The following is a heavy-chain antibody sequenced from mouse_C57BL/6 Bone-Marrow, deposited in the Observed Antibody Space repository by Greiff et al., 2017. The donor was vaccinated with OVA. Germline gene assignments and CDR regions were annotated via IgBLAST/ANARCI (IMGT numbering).Heavy chain of an antibody. Sequence: EVMLVESGGDLVKPGGSLKLSCAASGFTFSSYGMSWVRQTPDKRLEWVATISSGGSYPYYPDSVKGRFTISRDNAKNTLYLQMSSLKSEDTAMDYCARHGDYGSFFDYWGQGTTLTVSS. D-gene: IGHD1-1*01. CDR1: GFTFSSYG. V-gene: IGHV5-6*01. CDR3: ARHGDYGSFFDY. J-gene: IGHJ2*01. CDR2: ISSGGSYP.